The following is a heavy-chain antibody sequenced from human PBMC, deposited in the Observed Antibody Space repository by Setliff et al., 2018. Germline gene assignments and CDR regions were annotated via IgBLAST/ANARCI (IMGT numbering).Heavy chain of an antibody. CDR2: VSHSGST. J-gene: IGHJ6*02. Sequence: SETLSLTCTVSGDSISNYYWSWIRQPPGKGLEWLGEVSHSGSTNYNPSLESRVTISVDTSKNQFSLKLSSVTAADTAVYYCARGWLPPGSYYYYGMDVWGQGTTVTVSS. CDR3: ARGWLPPGSYYYYGMDV. D-gene: IGHD5-12*01. V-gene: IGHV4-34*01. CDR1: GDSISNYY.